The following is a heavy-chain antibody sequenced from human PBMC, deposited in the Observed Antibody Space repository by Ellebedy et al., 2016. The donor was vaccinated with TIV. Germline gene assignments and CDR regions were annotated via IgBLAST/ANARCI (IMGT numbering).Heavy chain of an antibody. CDR1: GFTFSSYA. CDR2: ISYDGSNK. J-gene: IGHJ5*02. D-gene: IGHD3-16*01. Sequence: GESLKISXAASGFTFSSYAMHWVRQAPGKGLEWVAVISYDGSNKYYADSVKGRFTISRDNSKNTLYLQMNSLRAEDTAVYYCARGLGFGSYGVSREYNWFDPWGQGTLVTVSS. V-gene: IGHV3-30-3*01. CDR3: ARGLGFGSYGVSREYNWFDP.